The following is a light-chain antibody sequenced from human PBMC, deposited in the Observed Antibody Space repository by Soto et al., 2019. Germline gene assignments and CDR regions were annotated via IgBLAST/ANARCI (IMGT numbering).Light chain of an antibody. CDR3: QQYSSSGT. CDR1: QSVSNNY. J-gene: IGKJ1*01. V-gene: IGKV3-20*01. Sequence: IVLTQSPGTLSLSPGERATLSCRASQSVSNNYLAWYQQKPGQAPRLLIYGASNRATGLPDRFSGSGSGTDFPLTISLQEEDDSADYYWQQYSSSGTFGQGTKVDIK. CDR2: GAS.